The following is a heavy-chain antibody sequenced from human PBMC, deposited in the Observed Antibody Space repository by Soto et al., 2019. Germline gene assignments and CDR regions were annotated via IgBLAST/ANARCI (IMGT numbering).Heavy chain of an antibody. V-gene: IGHV3-21*01. CDR3: ARDALIAALDAFDI. J-gene: IGHJ3*02. D-gene: IGHD6-13*01. CDR1: GFTFSSYS. Sequence: PGGSLRVSCAASGFTFSSYSMNWVRQAPGKGLEWVSSISSSSSYIYYADSVKGRFTISRDNAKNSLYLQMNSLRAEDTAVYYCARDALIAALDAFDIWGQGTMVTVSS. CDR2: ISSSSSYI.